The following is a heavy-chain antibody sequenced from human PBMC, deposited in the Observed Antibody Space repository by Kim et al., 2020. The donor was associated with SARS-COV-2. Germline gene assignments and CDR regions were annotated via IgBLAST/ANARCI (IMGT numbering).Heavy chain of an antibody. CDR2: IYYSGST. J-gene: IGHJ5*02. D-gene: IGHD3-22*01. V-gene: IGHV4-31*03. CDR3: ARVLRGYYDSSGYYYPLWFDP. Sequence: TLSFTCTVSGGSISSGGYYWSWIRQHPGKGLEWIGYIYYSGSTYYNPSLKSRVTISVDTSKNQFSLKLSSVTAADTAVYYCARVLRGYYDSSGYYYPLWFDPWGQGTLVTVSS. CDR1: GGSISSGGYY.